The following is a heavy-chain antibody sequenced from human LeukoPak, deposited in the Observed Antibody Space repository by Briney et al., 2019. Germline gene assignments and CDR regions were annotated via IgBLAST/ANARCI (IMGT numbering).Heavy chain of an antibody. CDR1: GGSFSGYY. CDR2: INHSGST. CDR3: AAVYYDFWSEGFDI. J-gene: IGHJ3*02. Sequence: SETLSLTSAVYGGSFSGYYWSWIRQPPGKGLEWIGEINHSGSTNYNPSLKSRVTISVDTSKNQFSLKLSSVTAADTAVYYCAAVYYDFWSEGFDIWGQRTMVTVSS. V-gene: IGHV4-34*01. D-gene: IGHD3-3*01.